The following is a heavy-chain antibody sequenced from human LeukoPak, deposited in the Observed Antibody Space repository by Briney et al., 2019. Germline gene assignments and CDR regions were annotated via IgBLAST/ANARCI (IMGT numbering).Heavy chain of an antibody. D-gene: IGHD3-10*01. Sequence: SETLSLTCTASGGSFSFYYWSWIRQPPGKGLEWIGYIYYSGSTNYNPSLKSRVTISVDTSKNQFSLKVSSVTAADTAVYYCARDARGSSYMDVWGQGTTVTVSS. J-gene: IGHJ6*02. CDR1: GGSFSFYY. CDR2: IYYSGST. V-gene: IGHV4-59*01. CDR3: ARDARGSSYMDV.